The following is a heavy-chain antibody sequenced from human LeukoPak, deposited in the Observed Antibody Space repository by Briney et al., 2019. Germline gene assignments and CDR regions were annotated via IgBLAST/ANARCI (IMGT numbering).Heavy chain of an antibody. Sequence: GGSLRLSCAASGFTFDDYAMHWARQAPGKGLEWVSLISGDGSSTYYADSVKGRFTISRDNSKNSLYLQMDSLRSEDTAFYYCAKLNYDFWSGSVSDAFDIWGQGTMVAVSS. CDR2: ISGDGSST. J-gene: IGHJ3*02. D-gene: IGHD3-3*01. CDR3: AKLNYDFWSGSVSDAFDI. CDR1: GFTFDDYA. V-gene: IGHV3-43*02.